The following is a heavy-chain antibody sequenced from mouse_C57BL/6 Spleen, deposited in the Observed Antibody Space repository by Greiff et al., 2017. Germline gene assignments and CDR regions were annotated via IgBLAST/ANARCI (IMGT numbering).Heavy chain of an antibody. D-gene: IGHD1-1*01. J-gene: IGHJ1*03. V-gene: IGHV3-6*01. Sequence: VQLKESGPGLVKPSQSLSLTCSVTGYSITSGYYWNWIRQFPGNKLEWMGYISYDGSNNYNPSLKNRVSITRDTSKNQFFLKLNSVTTEDTATYYGARNYGSSRYFDVWGTGTTVTVSS. CDR3: ARNYGSSRYFDV. CDR1: GYSITSGYY. CDR2: ISYDGSN.